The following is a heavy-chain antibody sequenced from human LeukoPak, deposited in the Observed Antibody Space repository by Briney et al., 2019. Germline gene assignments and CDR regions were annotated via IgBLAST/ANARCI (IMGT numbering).Heavy chain of an antibody. Sequence: PSETLSLTCTVSGGSISSYYWSWIRQPPGKGLEWIGFIYYSGSTVYNPSLKSRVTISVDTSKNQFSLKLSSVTAADTAVYYCARRTYSSSSGFDYWGRGTLVTVSS. CDR2: IYYSGST. CDR1: GGSISSYY. J-gene: IGHJ4*02. V-gene: IGHV4-59*08. D-gene: IGHD6-6*01. CDR3: ARRTYSSSSGFDY.